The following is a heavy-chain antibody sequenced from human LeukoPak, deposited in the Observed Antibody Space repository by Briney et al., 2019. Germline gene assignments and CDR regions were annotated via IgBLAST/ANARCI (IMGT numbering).Heavy chain of an antibody. J-gene: IGHJ4*02. CDR3: AREYSTSSTSFDS. D-gene: IGHD6-6*01. CDR2: INHSGST. CDR1: GGSFSGHY. Sequence: SETLSLTCAVYGGSFSGHYWSWIRQPPGKGLEWIGEINHSGSTNYNPSLKSRVTISIDTSKIQFSLKLSSVTAAGTALYYCAREYSTSSTSFDSWGQGTLVTVSS. V-gene: IGHV4-34*01.